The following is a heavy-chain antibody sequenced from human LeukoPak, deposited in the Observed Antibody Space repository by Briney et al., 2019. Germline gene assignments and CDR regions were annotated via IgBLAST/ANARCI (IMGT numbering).Heavy chain of an antibody. D-gene: IGHD3-16*01. CDR2: INPDGSEK. CDR3: VGWGLSNY. Sequence: PEGSLRLSCAASGPSFSTNWMSWVRQAPGKGLEWGAHINPDGSEKYYVDSVKGRFSISRDNAKNSLYLQMNTLAVEDTAIYYCVGWGLSNYWGQGALVTVSS. V-gene: IGHV3-7*01. J-gene: IGHJ4*02. CDR1: GPSFSTNW.